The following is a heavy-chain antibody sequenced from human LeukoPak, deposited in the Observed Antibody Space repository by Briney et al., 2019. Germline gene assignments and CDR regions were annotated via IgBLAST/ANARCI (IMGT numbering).Heavy chain of an antibody. CDR3: VKEQGSGSYRAADY. D-gene: IGHD3-10*01. CDR1: GFTFSSCG. Sequence: GRSLRLSCAASGFTFSSCGMHWVRQAPGKGLEWVAVITYDGDTTYFEDSVKGRFTISRDTSKSTLYLQMNSLGAEDTAVYYCVKEQGSGSYRAADYWGQGTLVTVSS. V-gene: IGHV3-30*18. J-gene: IGHJ4*02. CDR2: ITYDGDTT.